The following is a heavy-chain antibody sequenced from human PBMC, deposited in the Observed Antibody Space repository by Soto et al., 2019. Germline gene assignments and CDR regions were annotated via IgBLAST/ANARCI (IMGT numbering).Heavy chain of an antibody. D-gene: IGHD1-1*01. J-gene: IGHJ4*02. CDR2: ISAHNGNT. V-gene: IGHV1-18*01. Sequence: QVHLVQSGAEVKKPGASVKVSCKGSGYAFTTYGITWVRQAPGQGLEWMGWISAHNGNTNYAQKLQGRVTVTRDTSTSTAYMELSSLRSDDTAVYYCARGRYGDYCGQGALVTFSS. CDR3: ARGRYGDY. CDR1: GYAFTTYG.